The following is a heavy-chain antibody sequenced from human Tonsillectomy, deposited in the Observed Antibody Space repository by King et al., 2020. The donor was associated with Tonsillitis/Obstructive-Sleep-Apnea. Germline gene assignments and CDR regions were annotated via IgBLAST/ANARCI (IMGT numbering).Heavy chain of an antibody. CDR3: ASDDRYCSSSSCYGDYFEY. CDR1: GFTFSSYG. J-gene: IGHJ4*02. CDR2: IWYDGSNK. V-gene: IGHV3-33*01. Sequence: VQLVESGGGVVQPGRSLRLSCAASGFTFSSYGMHWVRQAPGKGLEWVAVIWYDGSNKYYADSVKGRFTISRDNSKNTLYLQMNSLRAEDTAVYYCASDDRYCSSSSCYGDYFEYWGQGTLVTVSS. D-gene: IGHD2-2*01.